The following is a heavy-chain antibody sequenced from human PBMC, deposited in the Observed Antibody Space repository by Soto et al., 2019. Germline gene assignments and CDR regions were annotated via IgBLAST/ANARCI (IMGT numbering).Heavy chain of an antibody. Sequence: QVQLVESGGGLVKPGGSLRLSCAASGFTSSDYYMSWIHQAPGKGLEWVSYISSSSSYANYADSVEGRFTISRDNAKKSLFLQMNSLRAEDTSVYYCARDADGFDIWGQGTMVTVST. CDR2: ISSSSSYA. CDR3: ARDADGFDI. CDR1: GFTSSDYY. V-gene: IGHV3-11*05. J-gene: IGHJ3*02.